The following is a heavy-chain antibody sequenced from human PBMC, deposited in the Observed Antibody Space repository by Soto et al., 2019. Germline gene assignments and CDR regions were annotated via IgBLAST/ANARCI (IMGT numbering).Heavy chain of an antibody. D-gene: IGHD2-21*02. CDR2: IYYSGST. J-gene: IGHJ5*02. CDR1: GGSISSYY. V-gene: IGHV4-59*01. CDR3: ARIHYCGGACYRQPFDT. Sequence: QVQLQESGPGLVKPSETLSLTCTVSGGSISSYYWIWIRQPPGKGLEWIGYIYYSGSTNYNPSLKSRVTIAVDTSKNQFSLQLSAVNSADTAVYSCARIHYCGGACYRQPFDTWGQGTLVTVSS.